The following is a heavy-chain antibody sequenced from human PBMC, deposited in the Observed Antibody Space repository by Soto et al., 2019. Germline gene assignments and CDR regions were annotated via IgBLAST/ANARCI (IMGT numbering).Heavy chain of an antibody. V-gene: IGHV3-30-3*01. Sequence: GGSLRLSCAASGFTFSSYAMHGVRQAPGKGLEWVAVISYDGSNKYYADSVKGRFTISRDNSKNTLYLQMNSLRAEDTAVYYCARARTTVASYYYYGMDVWGQGTTVTVSS. CDR1: GFTFSSYA. CDR3: ARARTTVASYYYYGMDV. J-gene: IGHJ6*02. D-gene: IGHD4-17*01. CDR2: ISYDGSNK.